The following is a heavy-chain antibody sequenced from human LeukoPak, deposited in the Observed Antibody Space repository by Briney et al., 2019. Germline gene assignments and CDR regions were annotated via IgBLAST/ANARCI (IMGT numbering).Heavy chain of an antibody. CDR2: INPNSGGT. D-gene: IGHD6-13*01. CDR1: GYTFTGHY. J-gene: IGHJ6*02. CDR3: AIPFSSSWSTYYFYYGMDV. Sequence: ASVKVSCKASGYTFTGHYMHWVRQAPGQELEWVGWINPNSGGTNSAQKFQGRVTMTRDTSISTAYMELSSLRSDDTAVYYCAIPFSSSWSTYYFYYGMDVWGQGTTVTVSS. V-gene: IGHV1-2*02.